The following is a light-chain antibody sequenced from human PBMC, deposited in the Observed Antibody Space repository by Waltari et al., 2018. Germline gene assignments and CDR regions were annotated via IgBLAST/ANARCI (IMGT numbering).Light chain of an antibody. CDR2: KDT. CDR1: ALPKQY. J-gene: IGLJ2*01. CDR3: QSADSSGKV. V-gene: IGLV3-25*03. Sequence: SYELTQPPSVSVSPGQTARITCSGDALPKQYACWYQQKPGQAPVVVIYKDTERPSGIPERFSGSSSGTTVTLTISGVQAEDEADYYCQSADSSGKVFGVGTKLTVL.